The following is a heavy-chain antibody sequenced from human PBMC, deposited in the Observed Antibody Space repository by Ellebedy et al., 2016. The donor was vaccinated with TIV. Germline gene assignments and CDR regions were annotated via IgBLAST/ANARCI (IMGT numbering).Heavy chain of an antibody. J-gene: IGHJ5*02. CDR3: AAGSKEYWFDP. CDR1: GFTFSSYS. CDR2: LSYDGSSE. Sequence: GESLKISCAASGFTFSSYSMHWVRQAPGKELEWVAALSYDGSSEYYAESVKGRFTISRDNAKNLLYLQMNSLGVEDTAVYYCAAGSKEYWFDPWGQGTLVTVSS. D-gene: IGHD3-10*01. V-gene: IGHV3-30*03.